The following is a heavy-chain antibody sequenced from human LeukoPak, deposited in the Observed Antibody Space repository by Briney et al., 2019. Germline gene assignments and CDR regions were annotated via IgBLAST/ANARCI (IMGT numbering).Heavy chain of an antibody. D-gene: IGHD1-26*01. CDR2: ISYDGSNK. J-gene: IGHJ4*02. Sequence: PGGSLRLSCAASGFTFSSYAMHWVRQAPGKGLEWVAVISYDGSNKYYADSVKGRFTISRDNSKNTLYLQMNSLRAEDTAVYYCARLGIVGAEDFDHWGQGTLVTVSS. CDR1: GFTFSSYA. CDR3: ARLGIVGAEDFDH. V-gene: IGHV3-30-3*01.